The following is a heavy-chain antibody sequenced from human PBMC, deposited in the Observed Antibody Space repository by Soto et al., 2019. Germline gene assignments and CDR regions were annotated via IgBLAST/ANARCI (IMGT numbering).Heavy chain of an antibody. D-gene: IGHD2-15*01. CDR1: GFNFDDFA. Sequence: GGSLRLSCAASGFNFDDFAMHWVRQAQGKGLEWVSGISWEGGSIGYADSVKGRFTISRDNSKNTLYLQMNSLRAEDTAVYYCAKDTRSICRNVVSQHPGWFDPWGQGTL. V-gene: IGHV3-9*01. CDR3: AKDTRSICRNVVSQHPGWFDP. CDR2: ISWEGGSI. J-gene: IGHJ5*02.